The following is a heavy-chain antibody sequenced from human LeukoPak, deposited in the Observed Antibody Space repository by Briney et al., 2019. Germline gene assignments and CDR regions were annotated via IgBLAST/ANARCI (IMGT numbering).Heavy chain of an antibody. CDR2: IYYSGST. J-gene: IGHJ3*02. CDR1: GGSISSYY. V-gene: IGHV4-59*01. D-gene: IGHD3-22*01. Sequence: SETLSLTCTVSGGSISSYYWSWIRQPPGKGLEWIGYIYYSGSTNYNPSLNSRVTISVDTSKNQFSLKLSSVTAADTAVYYCARLNYDNTGGAFDIRGQGTMVTVSS. CDR3: ARLNYDNTGGAFDI.